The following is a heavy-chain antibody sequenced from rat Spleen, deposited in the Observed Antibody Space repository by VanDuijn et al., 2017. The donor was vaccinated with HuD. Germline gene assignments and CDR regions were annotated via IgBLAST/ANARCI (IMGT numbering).Heavy chain of an antibody. V-gene: IGHV5-27*01. J-gene: IGHJ2*01. CDR3: STAGSFTDYYFAGGFDY. CDR1: GFTFSNYY. D-gene: IGHD1-6*01. CDR2: ISTGGGNT. Sequence: EVQLVESGGGLVQPGRSLKLSCAASGFTFSNYYMAWVRQAPPQGLEWVAYISTGGGNTYYRDSVKGRFTVSRDNAKSTLYLQMDSLRSEDTATYYCSTAGSFTDYYFAGGFDYWGQGVMVTVSS.